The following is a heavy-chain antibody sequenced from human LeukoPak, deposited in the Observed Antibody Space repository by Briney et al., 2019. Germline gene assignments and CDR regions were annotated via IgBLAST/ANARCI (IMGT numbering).Heavy chain of an antibody. CDR3: ARSPYGSRSYFDY. Sequence: GGSLRLSCAASGFTFSSYSMNWVRQAPGKGLEWVSYISSSSSTIYYADSVKGRFTISRDNAKNSLYLQMNSLRAEDTAVYYCARSPYGSRSYFDYWGQGTLVTVSS. CDR1: GFTFSSYS. J-gene: IGHJ4*02. V-gene: IGHV3-48*01. D-gene: IGHD3-10*01. CDR2: ISSSSSTI.